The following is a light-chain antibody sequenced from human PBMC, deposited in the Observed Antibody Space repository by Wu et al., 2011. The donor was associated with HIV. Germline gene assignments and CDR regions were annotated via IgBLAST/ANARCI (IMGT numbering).Light chain of an antibody. CDR3: QQRSNWPRS. J-gene: IGKJ2*03. V-gene: IGKV3-11*01. CDR2: DSS. CDR1: QRVSIY. Sequence: EIVLTQSPDTLSLSPGERATLSCRASQRVSIYLAWYQHKPGQAPRLLIYDSSSRATGIPPRFSGSGSGTDFTLTISSLEPEDFAVYYCQQRSNWPRSFGQG.